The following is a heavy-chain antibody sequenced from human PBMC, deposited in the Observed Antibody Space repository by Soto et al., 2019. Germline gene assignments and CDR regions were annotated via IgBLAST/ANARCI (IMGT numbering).Heavy chain of an antibody. CDR1: GFTFSDHY. CDR3: ASRRDAAEGYNYYGMDV. V-gene: IGHV3-72*01. Sequence: EVQLVESGGGLVQPGGSLRLSCAASGFTFSDHYMDWVRQAPGKGLEWVGRTRNKANSYTTDYAASVKGRFTISRDDSKNSLYLQMNSLKTEDTAVYYCASRRDAAEGYNYYGMDVWGQGTTVTVSS. CDR2: TRNKANSYTT. J-gene: IGHJ6*02.